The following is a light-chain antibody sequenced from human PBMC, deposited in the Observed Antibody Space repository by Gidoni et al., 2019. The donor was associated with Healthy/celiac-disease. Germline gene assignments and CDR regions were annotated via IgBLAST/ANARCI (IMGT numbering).Light chain of an antibody. J-gene: IGLJ3*02. CDR1: SRDVGAYTY. CDR2: EVS. Sequence: QSALTQPASVSESPGQSITISCTGTSRDVGAYTYVSWYQQHPGKAPKLMIYEVSNRPSGVSNRFSGSKSGNTASLTISGLQAEDEADYYCSSYTTSSTWVFGGGTKLTVL. V-gene: IGLV2-14*01. CDR3: SSYTTSSTWV.